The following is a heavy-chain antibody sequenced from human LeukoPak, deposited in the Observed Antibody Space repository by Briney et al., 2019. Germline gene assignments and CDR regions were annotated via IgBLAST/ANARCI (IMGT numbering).Heavy chain of an antibody. CDR3: ARQSLGYYFDY. V-gene: IGHV4-39*01. D-gene: IGHD3-10*01. CDR2: IYYGGST. Sequence: SETLSLTCTVSGGSISSSSYYWGWIRQPPGKGLQWIGSIYYGGSTYYNPSLKSRVIISVDTSKNQFSLRLSSVTAADTAVYYCARQSLGYYFDYWGQGTLVTVSS. CDR1: GGSISSSSYY. J-gene: IGHJ4*02.